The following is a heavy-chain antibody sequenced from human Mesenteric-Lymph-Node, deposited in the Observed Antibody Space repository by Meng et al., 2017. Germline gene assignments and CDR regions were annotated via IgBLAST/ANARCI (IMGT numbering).Heavy chain of an antibody. CDR3: ARGGSIRANYFDY. CDR1: GGSISSGSLH. D-gene: IGHD3-10*01. Sequence: SETLSLTCTVSGGSISSGSLHWGWIRQPPGKGLEWIGRIYTSGSTNYNPSLKSRVTMSVDTSKNQFSLNLNSVTAADTAVYYCARGGSIRANYFDYWDQGALVTVSS. V-gene: IGHV4-61*02. CDR2: IYTSGST. J-gene: IGHJ4*02.